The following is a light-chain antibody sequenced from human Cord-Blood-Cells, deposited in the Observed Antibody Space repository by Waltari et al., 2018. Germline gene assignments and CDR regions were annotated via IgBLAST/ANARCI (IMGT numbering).Light chain of an antibody. CDR1: SSDVGGYTY. CDR3: SSYTSSSTRV. CDR2: DVS. V-gene: IGLV2-14*01. Sequence: QSALTQPAPVSGSPGQSVTISCSGTSSDVGGYTYASWYQQHPGKAPKLMIYDVSNRPSGFSNRFSGSKSGNTASLTISGLQAEDAADYYCSSYTSSSTRVFGGGTKLTVL. J-gene: IGLJ3*02.